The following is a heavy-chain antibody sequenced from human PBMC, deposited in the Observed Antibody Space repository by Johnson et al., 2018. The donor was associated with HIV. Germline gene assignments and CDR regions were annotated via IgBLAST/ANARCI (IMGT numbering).Heavy chain of an antibody. D-gene: IGHD1-14*01. Sequence: QVQLVESGGGVVQPGRSLRLSCAASGFTFSSYGMHWVRQAPGKGLEWVAVIWYDGSNKYYADSVKGRFTISRDNSKNTLYLQMDSLRAEDTAVYYCAKDISDHAFEIWGQGTVVTVSS. CDR1: GFTFSSYG. V-gene: IGHV3-33*06. CDR2: IWYDGSNK. J-gene: IGHJ3*02. CDR3: AKDISDHAFEI.